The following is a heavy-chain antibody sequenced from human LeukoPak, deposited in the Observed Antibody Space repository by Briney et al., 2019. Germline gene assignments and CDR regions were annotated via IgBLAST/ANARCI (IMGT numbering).Heavy chain of an antibody. D-gene: IGHD3-10*01. CDR2: IFHTGDS. CDR1: GVSTSDSY. CDR3: AGHRFASPLDS. J-gene: IGHJ4*02. Sequence: SETLSLTCTVSGVSTSDSYWSWIRQRPGKGPEWIGYIFHTGDSHHNPSFRSRVSISLDTSKDQISLRLTSVTAADTAVYYCAGHRFASPLDSWGQGTLVTVSS. V-gene: IGHV4-59*08.